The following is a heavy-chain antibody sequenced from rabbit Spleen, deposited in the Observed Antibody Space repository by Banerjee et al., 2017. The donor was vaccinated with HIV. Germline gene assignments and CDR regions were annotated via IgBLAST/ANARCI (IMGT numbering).Heavy chain of an antibody. V-gene: IGHV1S45*01. D-gene: IGHD5-1*01. CDR1: GFSFSSSDY. CDR3: ARDLVAAIGWNFNL. CDR2: IAGSSSDFT. Sequence: QEQLEESGGDLVKPGASLTLTCTASGFSFSSSDYMCWVRQAPGKGLEWISCIAGSSSDFTYSASWAKGRFTISKTSSTTVTLQMTSLTVADTATYFCARDLVAAIGWNFNLWGPGTLVTVS. J-gene: IGHJ4*01.